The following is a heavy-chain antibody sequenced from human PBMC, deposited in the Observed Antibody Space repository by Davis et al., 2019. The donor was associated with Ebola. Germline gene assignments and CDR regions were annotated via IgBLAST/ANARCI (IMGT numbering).Heavy chain of an antibody. V-gene: IGHV3-7*01. D-gene: IGHD6-13*01. CDR2: IKQDGSEK. Sequence: SCAASGFVFSSYVMSWVRRAPGKGLEWVANIKQDGSEKYYVDSVEGRFTISRDNAKNSLYLQMNSLRAEDTAVYYCARGPSTGNSFSYWGQGTLVTVSS. CDR1: GFVFSSYV. J-gene: IGHJ4*02. CDR3: ARGPSTGNSFSY.